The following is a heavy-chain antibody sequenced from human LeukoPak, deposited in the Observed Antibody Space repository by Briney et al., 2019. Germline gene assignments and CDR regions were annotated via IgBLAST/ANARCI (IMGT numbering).Heavy chain of an antibody. D-gene: IGHD2-2*02. CDR2: IYYSGST. CDR1: GGSISSYY. J-gene: IGHJ4*02. V-gene: IGHV4-59*01. CDR3: ARVPAAIFFDY. Sequence: SETLSLTCTVFGGSISSYYWSWIRQPPGKGLEWIGYIYYSGSTNYNPSLKSRVTISVDTSKNQFSLKLSSVTAADTAVYYCARVPAAIFFDYWGQGTLVTVSS.